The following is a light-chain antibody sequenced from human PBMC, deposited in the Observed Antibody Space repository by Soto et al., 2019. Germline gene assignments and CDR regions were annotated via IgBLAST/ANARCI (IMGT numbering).Light chain of an antibody. Sequence: EIVLTQSPVTLSLSPGERATFSCRASQSLTSSLVWYQQKPGQAPRLVIYDASNRATGIPDRFSGSGSGTHLTLTTNSLAPEESPVYDCQHRITWPRTFGGGTKVEVK. V-gene: IGKV3-11*01. J-gene: IGKJ4*01. CDR3: QHRITWPRT. CDR2: DAS. CDR1: QSLTSS.